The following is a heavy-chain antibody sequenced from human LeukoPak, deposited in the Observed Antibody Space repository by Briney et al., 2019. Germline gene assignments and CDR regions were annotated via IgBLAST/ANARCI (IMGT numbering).Heavy chain of an antibody. D-gene: IGHD5-18*01. V-gene: IGHV1-2*02. J-gene: IGHJ4*02. CDR3: ARGGATAMVTNSEY. Sequence: ASVKVSCKASGYTFTDYYMHWVRQAPGQGLEWMGWINPNRGGTTYAQKFQGRVTMTRDTSISTAYMELSRLRSDDTAVYYCARGGATAMVTNSEYWGQGTLVTVSS. CDR2: INPNRGGT. CDR1: GYTFTDYY.